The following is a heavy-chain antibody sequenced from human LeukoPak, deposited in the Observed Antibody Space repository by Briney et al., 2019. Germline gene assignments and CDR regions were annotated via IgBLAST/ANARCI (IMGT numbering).Heavy chain of an antibody. J-gene: IGHJ4*02. CDR1: GFTFSSYR. Sequence: GGSLRLSCAVSGFTFSSYRMNWVRQAPGKGLVWVSRIASDGSSTTYADSVKGRFSISRDNAKNTLYLQMNSLRVEDTAVYYCARGRPHGNDYWGQGTLVTVSS. V-gene: IGHV3-74*01. CDR2: IASDGSST. CDR3: ARGRPHGNDY. D-gene: IGHD4-23*01.